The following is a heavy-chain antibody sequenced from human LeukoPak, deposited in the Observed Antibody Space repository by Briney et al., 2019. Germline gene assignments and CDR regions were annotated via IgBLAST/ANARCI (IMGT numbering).Heavy chain of an antibody. V-gene: IGHV1-46*01. CDR1: GYTFTSYY. J-gene: IGHJ4*02. D-gene: IGHD3-9*01. CDR2: INPSGGST. Sequence: ASVKVSCKASGYTFTSYYMHWVRQAPGQGLEWMGIINPSGGSTSYAQKFQGRVTITRNTSISTAYMELSSLRSEDTAVYYCARAHYDILTGYSYYPVYWGQGTLVTVSS. CDR3: ARAHYDILTGYSYYPVY.